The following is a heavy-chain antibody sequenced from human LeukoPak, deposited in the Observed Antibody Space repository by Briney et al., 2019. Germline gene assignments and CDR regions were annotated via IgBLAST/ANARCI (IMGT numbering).Heavy chain of an antibody. J-gene: IGHJ4*02. D-gene: IGHD3-22*01. CDR3: ARHLLGYYDSSGYPETDY. V-gene: IGHV1-46*01. CDR1: GYTFTSYY. Sequence: ASVKVSCKASGYTFTSYYMHWVRQPPGQGLEWMGIINPSGGSTSYAQKFQGRVTMTRDTSTSTVYMELSSLRSEDTAVYYCARHLLGYYDSSGYPETDYWGQGTLVTVSS. CDR2: INPSGGST.